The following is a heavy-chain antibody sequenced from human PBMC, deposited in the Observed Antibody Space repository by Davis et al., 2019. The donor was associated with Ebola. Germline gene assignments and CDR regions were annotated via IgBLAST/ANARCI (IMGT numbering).Heavy chain of an antibody. CDR2: ITTSSNTI. Sequence: GESLKISCAASGFTFSSHSMNWARQAPGKGPEWLSYITTSSNTIYYADSVKGRFTISSDNANNLLYLQMNSLRDDDTAVYYCTRGNLGGDYWGQGTLVTVSS. V-gene: IGHV3-48*02. CDR1: GFTFSSHS. D-gene: IGHD4-23*01. J-gene: IGHJ4*02. CDR3: TRGNLGGDY.